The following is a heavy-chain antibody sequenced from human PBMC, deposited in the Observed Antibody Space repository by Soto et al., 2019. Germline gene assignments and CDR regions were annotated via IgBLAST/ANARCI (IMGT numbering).Heavy chain of an antibody. CDR2: ISYSGST. Sequence: SETLSLTCTLSGGSVSSGSFYWSWIRQPPGKGLEWIGYISYSGSTNYNPSLKSRVTISVETSKNQFSLKLSSVTAADTAVYYCARDYGYCSSTSCYMDGDNWFDPWGQGTLVTVSS. J-gene: IGHJ5*02. CDR1: GGSVSSGSFY. V-gene: IGHV4-61*01. D-gene: IGHD2-2*02. CDR3: ARDYGYCSSTSCYMDGDNWFDP.